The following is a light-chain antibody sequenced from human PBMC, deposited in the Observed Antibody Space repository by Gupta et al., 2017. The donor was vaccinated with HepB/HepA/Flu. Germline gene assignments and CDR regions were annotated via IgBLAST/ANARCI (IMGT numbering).Light chain of an antibody. CDR3: QQDGNLPLT. Sequence: DIQMTQSPSSLSASIGDRVSITCQASQDIGISLNWYQQKPGTAPNLLIYDVSNLEIGVPSRFSGSGSGTDFTLTISSLQPEDIARYYCQQDGNLPLTFGGGTKLEIK. J-gene: IGKJ4*01. CDR1: QDIGIS. CDR2: DVS. V-gene: IGKV1-33*01.